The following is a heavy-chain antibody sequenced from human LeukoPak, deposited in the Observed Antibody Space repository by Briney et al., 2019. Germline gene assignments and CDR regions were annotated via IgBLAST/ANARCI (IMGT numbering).Heavy chain of an antibody. V-gene: IGHV4-59*01. J-gene: IGHJ4*02. Sequence: SETLSLTCTVSGGSISSYYWSWIRQPPGKGLEWIGYIYYSGSANYSPSLKSRVTISVDTSKNQFSLKLSSVTAADTAVYYCARLYSSSLGRVFDYWGQGTLVTVSS. CDR1: GGSISSYY. CDR2: IYYSGSA. D-gene: IGHD6-13*01. CDR3: ARLYSSSLGRVFDY.